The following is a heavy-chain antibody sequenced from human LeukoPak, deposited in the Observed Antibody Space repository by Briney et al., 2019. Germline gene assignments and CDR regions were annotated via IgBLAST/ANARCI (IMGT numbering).Heavy chain of an antibody. CDR3: AKYRYGDYAHNFDY. CDR2: IVGSGGRT. J-gene: IGHJ4*02. CDR1: GFTFSDYA. Sequence: PGGSLRLYCAASGFTFSDYAVTWVRQAPGKGLEWVSTIVGSGGRTYYVDSVKGRFTISRDNSKNTLYLQMNSLRAEDTAVYYCAKYRYGDYAHNFDYWGQGTLVTVSS. D-gene: IGHD4-17*01. V-gene: IGHV3-23*01.